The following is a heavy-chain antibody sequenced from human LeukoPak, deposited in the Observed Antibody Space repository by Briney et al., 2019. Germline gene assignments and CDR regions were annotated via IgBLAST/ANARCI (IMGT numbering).Heavy chain of an antibody. D-gene: IGHD2-2*01. V-gene: IGHV3-23*01. CDR2: ISGNGVKT. CDR3: AKIVVPAAYYFYGMDV. J-gene: IGHJ6*02. Sequence: GGSLRLSCAASGFTFSRYYMGWVRQTPGKGLEWVSGISGNGVKTFYADSVKGRFTISRDNSKKTVDLQMNSLRVEDTAIFYCAKIVVPAAYYFYGMDVWGQGTTVTVSS. CDR1: GFTFSRYY.